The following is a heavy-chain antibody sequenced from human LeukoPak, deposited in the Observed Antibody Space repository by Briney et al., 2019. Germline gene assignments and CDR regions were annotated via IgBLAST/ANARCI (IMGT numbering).Heavy chain of an antibody. D-gene: IGHD2-2*01. CDR2: IWYDGSNK. V-gene: IGHV3-33*01. CDR3: ARDQAKVVPAANDAFDI. J-gene: IGHJ3*02. CDR1: GFTFSSYG. Sequence: TGGSLRLSCAASGFTFSSYGMHWVRQAPGKGLEWVAVIWYDGSNKYYADSVKGRFTISRDNSKNTLYLQMNSLRAEDTAVYYCARDQAKVVPAANDAFDIWGQGTMVTVSS.